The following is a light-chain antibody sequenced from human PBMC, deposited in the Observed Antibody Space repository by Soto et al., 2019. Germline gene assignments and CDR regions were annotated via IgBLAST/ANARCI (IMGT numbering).Light chain of an antibody. CDR3: QQSDSLPIT. J-gene: IGKJ5*01. CDR2: DAS. V-gene: IGKV1-33*01. CDR1: QDISNY. Sequence: DIPMTQSPSSLSASVGDRVTITCRASQDISNYLNWYQQRPGKAPKLLIYDASNLERGVPSRFSGTRSGTHFTFAITSLQPEDVATYYCQQSDSLPITFGPGTRLEI.